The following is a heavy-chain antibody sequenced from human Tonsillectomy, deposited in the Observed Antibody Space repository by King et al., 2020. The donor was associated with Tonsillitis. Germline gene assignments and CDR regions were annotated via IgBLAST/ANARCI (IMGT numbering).Heavy chain of an antibody. CDR2: ISNEGTNK. J-gene: IGHJ6*02. D-gene: IGHD5-12*01. V-gene: IGHV3-30*18. CDR1: GFTFSNYG. Sequence: VQLVESGGGVVQPGRSLRLSCAASGFTFSNYGIHWVRRAPGKGLEWIAVISNEGTNKYYADSVKGRFTISRDNSRNTLYLQMNSLRGEDTAMYYCAKARWSCYDLDYYYGMDVWGQGTTVTVSS. CDR3: AKARWSCYDLDYYYGMDV.